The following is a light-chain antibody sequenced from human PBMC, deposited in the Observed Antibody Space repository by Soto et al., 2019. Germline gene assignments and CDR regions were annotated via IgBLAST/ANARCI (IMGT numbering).Light chain of an antibody. V-gene: IGLV4-69*01. CDR1: SGHSTYT. Sequence: QPVLTQSPSASASPGASVKLTCTLTSGHSTYTIAWHQQHPGKGPRYLMRLKNDGSHTKGDAIPDRFSGSSFGAERYLTISSLQSEDEADYYCQTWDTGIQVFGAGTKLTVL. CDR2: LKNDGSH. J-gene: IGLJ2*01. CDR3: QTWDTGIQV.